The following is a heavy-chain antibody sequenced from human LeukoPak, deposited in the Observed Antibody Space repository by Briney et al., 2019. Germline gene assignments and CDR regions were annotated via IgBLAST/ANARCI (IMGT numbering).Heavy chain of an antibody. CDR2: IIPIFGTA. D-gene: IGHD1-26*01. Sequence: SVKVSCKASGGTFSSYAISWVRQAPGQGLEWMGGIIPIFGTANYAQKFQGRITITADESTSTAYMELSSLRSEDTAVYYCARAIVGASIVPGSFDYWGQGTLVTVSS. V-gene: IGHV1-69*13. CDR1: GGTFSSYA. J-gene: IGHJ4*02. CDR3: ARAIVGASIVPGSFDY.